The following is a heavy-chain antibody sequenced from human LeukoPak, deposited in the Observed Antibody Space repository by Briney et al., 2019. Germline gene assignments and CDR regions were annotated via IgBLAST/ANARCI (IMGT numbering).Heavy chain of an antibody. V-gene: IGHV3-9*03. D-gene: IGHD6-13*01. CDR3: AKGRIWGSIAAAPFDY. J-gene: IGHJ4*02. Sequence: TGGSLRLSCAASGFTFDDYAMHWVRQTPGKGLEWVSGISWNSGSIGYADSMKGRFTISRDNAKNSLYLQMNSLRAEDMALYYCAKGRIWGSIAAAPFDYWGQGTLVTVSS. CDR1: GFTFDDYA. CDR2: ISWNSGSI.